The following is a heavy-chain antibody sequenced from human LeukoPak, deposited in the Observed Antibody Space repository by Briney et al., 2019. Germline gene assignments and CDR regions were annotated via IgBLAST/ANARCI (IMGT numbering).Heavy chain of an antibody. V-gene: IGHV3-21*04. Sequence: GGSLRLSCAASGFTFSSYSMNWVRQAPGKGLEWVSSISSSSSYIYYADSVKGRFTISRDNAKNSLYLQMNSLRAKDTAVYYCARDLSANGYDGLDYWGQGTLVTVSS. J-gene: IGHJ4*02. CDR2: ISSSSSYI. D-gene: IGHD5-12*01. CDR1: GFTFSSYS. CDR3: ARDLSANGYDGLDY.